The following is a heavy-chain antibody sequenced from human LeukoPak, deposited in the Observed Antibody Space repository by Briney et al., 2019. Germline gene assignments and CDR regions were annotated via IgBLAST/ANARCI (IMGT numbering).Heavy chain of an antibody. CDR2: IYHSGST. J-gene: IGHJ6*03. CDR1: GFTFSSYG. CDR3: ARARTGWFGRTRGYYMDV. D-gene: IGHD3-10*01. Sequence: GTLRLSCGASGFTFSSYGMSWVRQPPGKGLEWIGEIYHSGSTNYNPSLKSRVTISVDKSKNQFSLKLSSVTAADTAVYYCARARTGWFGRTRGYYMDVWGKGTTVTISS. V-gene: IGHV4-4*02.